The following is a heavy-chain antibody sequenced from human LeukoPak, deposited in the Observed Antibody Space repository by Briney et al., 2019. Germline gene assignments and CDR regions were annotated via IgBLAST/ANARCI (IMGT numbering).Heavy chain of an antibody. CDR1: GYTVSDKP. Sequence: GGSLRLSCAASGYTVSDKPMTWVRQAAGKGLEWVSVIYSDGSTHYSESVKGRFYISRDNSKNTLYLQMNSLGAEDTAVYYCAARPDSHRVPYDYWGQGTLVTVSS. CDR3: AARPDSHRVPYDY. J-gene: IGHJ4*02. V-gene: IGHV3-66*01. CDR2: IYSDGST. D-gene: IGHD4/OR15-4a*01.